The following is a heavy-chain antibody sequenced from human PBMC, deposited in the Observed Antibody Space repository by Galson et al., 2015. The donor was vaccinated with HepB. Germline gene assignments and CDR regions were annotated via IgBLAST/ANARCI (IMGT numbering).Heavy chain of an antibody. CDR1: GYTFTTYY. CDR3: ARGPTYYDVLTGLGDSYYFDP. Sequence: SVKVSCKASGYTFTTYYIHWVRQAPGQGLEWMGIINPSGGSTNYAQKFQGRVTMTRDTSTNTVYMEVNSLRSEDTAVYYCARGPTYYDVLTGLGDSYYFDPWGQGTLVTVSS. J-gene: IGHJ5*02. D-gene: IGHD3-9*01. V-gene: IGHV1-46*01. CDR2: INPSGGST.